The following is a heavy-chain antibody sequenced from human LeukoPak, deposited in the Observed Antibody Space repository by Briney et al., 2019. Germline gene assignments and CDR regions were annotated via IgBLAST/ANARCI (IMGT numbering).Heavy chain of an antibody. V-gene: IGHV1-18*01. CDR3: ARAASEITMVRGVFNY. Sequence: GASVKVSCKASGYTFSNYGISWVRQAPGQGLEWMGWISGYNGYTKNAQKFQGRVTMTTDTSTTTAYMEVRSLRSDDTAVYYCARAASEITMVRGVFNYWGQGTLVTVSS. D-gene: IGHD3-10*01. CDR1: GYTFSNYG. CDR2: ISGYNGYT. J-gene: IGHJ4*02.